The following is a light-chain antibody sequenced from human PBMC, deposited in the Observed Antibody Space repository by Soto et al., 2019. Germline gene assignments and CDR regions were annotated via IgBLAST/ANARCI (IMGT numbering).Light chain of an antibody. CDR1: QDIGPS. CDR3: QKYDSGPLT. J-gene: IGKJ4*01. Sequence: DIQMTQSPSSLSASVGDRVTITCRASQDIGPSLAWYQQKSGRVPELIIYSASTLQSGVPSRFSGSGSGADFSLTISGLQPEDAATYYCQKYDSGPLTFGGGTKVEI. V-gene: IGKV1-27*01. CDR2: SAS.